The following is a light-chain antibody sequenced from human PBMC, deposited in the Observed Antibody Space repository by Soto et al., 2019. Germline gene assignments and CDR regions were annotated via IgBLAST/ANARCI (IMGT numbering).Light chain of an antibody. V-gene: IGKV1-9*01. Sequence: DIQLTQSPSFLSASVGDRVTITCRASQGISSYLAWYQQKPGKAPKLLIYAASTLQSGVPSRFSGSGYGAQFTLHISSLQPVDVANYYCQKLNISPPPFGPGTKVDIK. CDR2: AAS. J-gene: IGKJ3*01. CDR1: QGISSY. CDR3: QKLNISPPP.